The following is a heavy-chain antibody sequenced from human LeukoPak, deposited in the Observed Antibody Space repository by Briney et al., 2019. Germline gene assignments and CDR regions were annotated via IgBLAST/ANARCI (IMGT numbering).Heavy chain of an antibody. D-gene: IGHD6-6*01. Sequence: GGSLRLSCAASGFTFDDYAMHWVRQAPGKGLEWVSGISWNSGSIGYADSVKGRFTISRDNAKNSLYLQMNSLRAEDMALYYCAKDGSIAAPGAPYYFDYWGQGTLVTVSP. V-gene: IGHV3-9*03. CDR1: GFTFDDYA. J-gene: IGHJ4*02. CDR2: ISWNSGSI. CDR3: AKDGSIAAPGAPYYFDY.